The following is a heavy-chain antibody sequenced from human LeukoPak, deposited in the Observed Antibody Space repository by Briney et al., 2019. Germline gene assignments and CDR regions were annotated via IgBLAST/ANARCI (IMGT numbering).Heavy chain of an antibody. CDR3: AGFHYDSRGYFGFVY. J-gene: IGHJ4*02. CDR2: IKQDGSEK. Sequence: GGSLRLSCAASGFTFSSYWMSWVRQAPGKGLEGVANIKQDGSEKYYVDSVKGRFTISRDNAKKSLYLQMNSLRAEDTAVYYCAGFHYDSRGYFGFVYWGQGTLVTVSS. CDR1: GFTFSSYW. V-gene: IGHV3-7*01. D-gene: IGHD3-22*01.